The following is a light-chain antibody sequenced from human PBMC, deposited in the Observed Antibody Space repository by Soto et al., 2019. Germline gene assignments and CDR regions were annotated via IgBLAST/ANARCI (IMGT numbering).Light chain of an antibody. J-gene: IGLJ2*01. CDR3: SSYTSSSTRV. CDR2: DVS. Sequence: QSALTQPASVSGSPGQSITLSCTGTSSDVGGYNYVSWYQQHPGKAPKLMIYDVSNRPSGVSNRFSGSKSGNTASLTISGLQAEDEADYYCSSYTSSSTRVFGGGTKVTVL. V-gene: IGLV2-14*01. CDR1: SSDVGGYNY.